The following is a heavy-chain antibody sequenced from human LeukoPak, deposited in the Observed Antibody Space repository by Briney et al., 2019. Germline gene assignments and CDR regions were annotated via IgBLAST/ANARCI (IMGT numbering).Heavy chain of an antibody. CDR3: ARDRAYCSGGSCYKSQRAFDP. J-gene: IGHJ5*02. Sequence: PGGSLRLSCAASGFIVSSDYMSWVRQAPGKGLEWVSVIYKGGSTYYADSVKGRFTISRDISRNTLYLQMNSLRAEDTAVYYCARDRAYCSGGSCYKSQRAFDPWGQGTLVTVSS. CDR2: IYKGGST. CDR1: GFIVSSDY. D-gene: IGHD2-15*01. V-gene: IGHV3-53*01.